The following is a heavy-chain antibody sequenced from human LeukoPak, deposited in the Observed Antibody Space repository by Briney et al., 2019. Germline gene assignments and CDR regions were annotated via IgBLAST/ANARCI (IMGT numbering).Heavy chain of an antibody. CDR3: ARYRSGSNKGFDY. Sequence: QPGGSLRLSCAASGFTFSSYAMSWVRQAPGKGLEWVSAISGSGGSTYYADSVKGRFTISRDNAKNSLSLQMNSLRAEDTAVYYCARYRSGSNKGFDYWGQGTPVTVSS. CDR1: GFTFSSYA. D-gene: IGHD6-19*01. V-gene: IGHV3-23*01. J-gene: IGHJ4*02. CDR2: ISGSGGST.